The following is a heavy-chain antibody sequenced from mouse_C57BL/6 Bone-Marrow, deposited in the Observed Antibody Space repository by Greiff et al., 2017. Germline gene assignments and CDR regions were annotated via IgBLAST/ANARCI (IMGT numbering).Heavy chain of an antibody. CDR3: ARWRNMVTPWFAY. CDR2: IYPGDGDT. V-gene: IGHV1-82*01. CDR1: GYAFSSSW. Sequence: QVQLQQSGPELVKPGASVKISCKASGYAFSSSWMNWVKQRPGKGLEWIGRIYPGDGDTNYNGKFKGKATLTADKSSSTAYMQLSSLTSEDSAVYFCARWRNMVTPWFAYWGQGTLVTVSA. D-gene: IGHD2-2*01. J-gene: IGHJ3*01.